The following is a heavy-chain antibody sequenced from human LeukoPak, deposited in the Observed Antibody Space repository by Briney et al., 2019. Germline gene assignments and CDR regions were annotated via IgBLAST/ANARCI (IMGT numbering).Heavy chain of an antibody. Sequence: GGSLRLFCAASILPYKSYYMLGLPQAPGKGLVGVSHYNCYGSSTSSADSVKGRFTISRDNAKNTLYLQMNSLRAEDTAVYYCARDLFWDSSGYFGWYWYFDLWGRGTLVTVSS. CDR3: ARDLFWDSSGYFGWYWYFDL. V-gene: IGHV3-74*01. CDR1: ILPYKSYY. CDR2: YNCYGSST. J-gene: IGHJ2*01. D-gene: IGHD3-22*01.